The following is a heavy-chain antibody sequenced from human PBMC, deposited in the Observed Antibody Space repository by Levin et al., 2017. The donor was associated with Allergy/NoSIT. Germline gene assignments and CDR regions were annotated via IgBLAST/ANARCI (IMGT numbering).Heavy chain of an antibody. CDR3: ARVVVPAAILDYYYGMDG. Sequence: SSETLSLTCTVSGGSISSSSYYWGWIRQPPGKGLEWIGSIYYSGSTYYNPSLKSRVTISVDTSKNQFSLKLSSVTAADTAVYYCARVVVPAAILDYYYGMDGWGQGTTVTVSS. V-gene: IGHV4-39*01. CDR1: GGSISSSSYY. D-gene: IGHD2-2*02. J-gene: IGHJ6*02. CDR2: IYYSGST.